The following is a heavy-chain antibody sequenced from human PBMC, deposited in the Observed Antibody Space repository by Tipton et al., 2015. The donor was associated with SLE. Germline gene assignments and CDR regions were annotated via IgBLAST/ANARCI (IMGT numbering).Heavy chain of an antibody. J-gene: IGHJ6*02. CDR3: ASSGRITMTSDYYYGMDV. CDR1: GFTVSSNY. V-gene: IGHV3-53*01. D-gene: IGHD3-22*01. CDR2: IYSGGST. Sequence: QLVQSGGGLVQPGGSLRLSCAASGFTVSSNYMSWVRQAPGKGLEWVSVIYSGGSTYYADSVKGRFTISRDNSKNTLYLQMNSLRAEDTAVYYCASSGRITMTSDYYYGMDVWGQGTTVTVSS.